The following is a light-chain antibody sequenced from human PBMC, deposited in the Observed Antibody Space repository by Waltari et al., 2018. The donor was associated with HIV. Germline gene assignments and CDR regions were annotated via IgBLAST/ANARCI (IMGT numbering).Light chain of an antibody. J-gene: IGLJ1*01. Sequence: SYVLTQPPPITVAPGKTAKITCGGNNIGNRDVHWYQQKPGHNHILVIYDDNDRPSGITERFSGSNSDNTATLTINRVEVGDEADYYCQVWDSGSDHVFGSGTTVTVL. V-gene: IGLV3-21*01. CDR3: QVWDSGSDHV. CDR2: DDN. CDR1: NIGNRD.